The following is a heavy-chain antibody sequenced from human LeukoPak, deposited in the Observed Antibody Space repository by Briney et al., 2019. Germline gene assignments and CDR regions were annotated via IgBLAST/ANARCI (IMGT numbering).Heavy chain of an antibody. CDR3: AKGGLHDYVWGSYRFDRVWGYFDY. CDR1: GFTFSSYA. J-gene: IGHJ4*02. CDR2: ISGSGGST. V-gene: IGHV3-23*01. D-gene: IGHD3-16*02. Sequence: GGSLRLSCAASGFTFSSYAMSWVRQAPGKGLEWVSAISGSGGSTYYADSVKGRFTISRDNSKNTLYLQMNSLRAEDTAVYYCAKGGLHDYVWGSYRFDRVWGYFDYWGQGTLVTVSS.